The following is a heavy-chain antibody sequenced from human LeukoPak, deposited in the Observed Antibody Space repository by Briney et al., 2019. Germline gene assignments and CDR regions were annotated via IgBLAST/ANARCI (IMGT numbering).Heavy chain of an antibody. CDR3: ARLGRYCSGGSCYSDYYYYMDV. V-gene: IGHV1-18*01. CDR1: SYTFTSYG. Sequence: ASVKVSCKASSYTFTSYGISRVRQAPGQGLEWMGWISAYNGNTKYAQKFQGRVTMTTDTSTSTAYMELSSLRSEDTAVYYCARLGRYCSGGSCYSDYYYYMDVWGKGTTVTISS. J-gene: IGHJ6*03. D-gene: IGHD2-15*01. CDR2: ISAYNGNT.